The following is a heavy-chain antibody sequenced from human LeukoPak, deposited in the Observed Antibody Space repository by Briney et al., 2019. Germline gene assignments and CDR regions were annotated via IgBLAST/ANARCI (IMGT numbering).Heavy chain of an antibody. J-gene: IGHJ4*02. CDR2: IKQDGSGL. CDR3: ARDPGRTGFDY. D-gene: IGHD1/OR15-1a*01. CDR1: GFTFNNYW. Sequence: GGSLRLSCAASGFTFNNYWMSWVRQAPGKGLEWVANIKQDGSGLYNVESVKGRFTISRDNAKNSLYLRMTSLRAEDTAVYYCARDPGRTGFDYWGQGTLVTVSS. V-gene: IGHV3-7*03.